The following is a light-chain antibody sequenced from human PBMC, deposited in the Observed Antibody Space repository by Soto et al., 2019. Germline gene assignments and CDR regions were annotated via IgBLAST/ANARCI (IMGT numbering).Light chain of an antibody. CDR1: SSNIGAGYD. V-gene: IGLV1-40*01. J-gene: IGLJ3*02. Sequence: QPVLTQPPSVSGAPGQRVTISCTGSSSNIGAGYDVHWYQQLPGTAPKLLIYDNSNRPSGVPDRFSGSKSGTSASLAITGLQAEDEADYYCQSYDSGLSVWVFGGGTKLTVL. CDR3: QSYDSGLSVWV. CDR2: DNS.